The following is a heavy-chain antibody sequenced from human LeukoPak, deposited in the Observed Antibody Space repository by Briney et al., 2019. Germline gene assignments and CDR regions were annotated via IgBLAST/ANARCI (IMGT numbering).Heavy chain of an antibody. CDR2: ISSSSSYI. CDR3: ARVGHDSSGYYYVDAFDI. CDR1: GFTFSSYS. Sequence: GGSLRLSCAASGFTFSSYSMNWVRQAPGKGLEWVSSISSSSSYIYYADSVKGRFTISRDNAKNSLYLQMNSLRAEDTAVYCCARVGHDSSGYYYVDAFDIWGQGTMVTVSS. J-gene: IGHJ3*02. V-gene: IGHV3-21*01. D-gene: IGHD3-22*01.